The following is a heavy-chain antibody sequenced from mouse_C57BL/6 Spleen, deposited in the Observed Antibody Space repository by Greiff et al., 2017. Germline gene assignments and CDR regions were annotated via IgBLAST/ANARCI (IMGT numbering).Heavy chain of an antibody. CDR1: GYTFTDYY. CDR2: INPNNGGT. V-gene: IGHV1-26*01. Sequence: EVQLQQSGPELVKPGASVKISCKASGYTFTDYYMNWVKQSHGKSLEWIGDINPNNGGTSYNQKFKGKATLTVDKSSSTAYMVLRSLTSEDSAVYYCARRGSNYDYWGQGTTLTVSS. J-gene: IGHJ2*01. D-gene: IGHD2-5*01. CDR3: ARRGSNYDY.